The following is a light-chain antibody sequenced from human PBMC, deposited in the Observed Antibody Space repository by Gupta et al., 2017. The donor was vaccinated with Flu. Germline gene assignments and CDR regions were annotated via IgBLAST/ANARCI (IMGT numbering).Light chain of an antibody. CDR1: QSVSSN. V-gene: IGKV3-15*01. Sequence: EIVMTQSPATLSVSPGERATLSCRASQSVSSNLAWYQQKPGQAPRLLIYGASTRATGIPARFSGSGAGIDVNITISSRQSEDFAVYYCQQDNNWPPGTFGQGTKVEIK. J-gene: IGKJ1*01. CDR3: QQDNNWPPGT. CDR2: GAS.